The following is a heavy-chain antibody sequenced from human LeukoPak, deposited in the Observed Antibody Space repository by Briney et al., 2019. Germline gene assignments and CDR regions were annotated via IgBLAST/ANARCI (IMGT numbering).Heavy chain of an antibody. CDR3: AELGITMIGGV. D-gene: IGHD3-10*02. CDR2: TLYDGSMA. Sequence: GRSLRLSCAASGFIFSDYSLHWVRQAPGKGLEWVAVTLYDGSMAYYADSVKGRFTISRDKSKNTLYLQMNSLRAEDTAVYYCAELGITMIGGVWGKGTTVTISS. V-gene: IGHV3-30*04. CDR1: GFIFSDYS. J-gene: IGHJ6*04.